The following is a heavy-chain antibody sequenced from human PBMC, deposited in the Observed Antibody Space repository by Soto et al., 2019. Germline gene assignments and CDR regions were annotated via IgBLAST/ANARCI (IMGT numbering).Heavy chain of an antibody. CDR3: ARASLWFPAPDAFDI. V-gene: IGHV4-34*01. Sequence: QVRLQQWGAGLLKPSETLSLTCAVYGGSFSGYYWSWIRQPPGKGLEWIGEINHSGSTNYNPSLKSRVTISVDTSKNQFSLKLSSVTAADTAVYYCARASLWFPAPDAFDIWGQGTMVTVSS. D-gene: IGHD2-21*01. J-gene: IGHJ3*02. CDR2: INHSGST. CDR1: GGSFSGYY.